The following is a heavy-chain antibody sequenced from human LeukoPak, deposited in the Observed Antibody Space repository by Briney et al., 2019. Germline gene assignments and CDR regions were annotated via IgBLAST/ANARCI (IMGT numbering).Heavy chain of an antibody. CDR3: ARAHRGYCSGGSCPFDY. CDR2: INHSGST. CDR1: GGSFSGYY. V-gene: IGHV4-34*01. D-gene: IGHD2-15*01. Sequence: SETLSLTCAVYGGSFSGYYWSWIRQPPGKGLEWIGEINHSGSTNYNPSLKSRVTISVDTSKNQFSLKLSSVTAADTAVYYCARAHRGYCSGGSCPFDYWGQGTLVTVS. J-gene: IGHJ4*02.